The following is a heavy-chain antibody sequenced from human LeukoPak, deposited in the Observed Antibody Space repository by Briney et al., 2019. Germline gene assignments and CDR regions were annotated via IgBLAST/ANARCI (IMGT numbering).Heavy chain of an antibody. CDR2: IYYSGTT. D-gene: IGHD3-16*01. CDR1: GGSISSPSHY. CDR3: ARLGGSDAFDI. J-gene: IGHJ3*02. Sequence: SETLSLTCTVSGGSISSPSHYWGWIRQPPGQGLEWIGSIYYSGTTYYNPSLKSRVTISVDTSKNQFSLKLSSVTAADTAVYYCARLGGSDAFDIWGQGTMVTVSS. V-gene: IGHV4-39*01.